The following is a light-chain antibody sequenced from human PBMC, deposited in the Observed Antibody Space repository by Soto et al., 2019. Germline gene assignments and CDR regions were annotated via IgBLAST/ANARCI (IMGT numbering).Light chain of an antibody. J-gene: IGKJ5*01. CDR1: QSISSY. V-gene: IGKV1-6*01. CDR3: LQDDTYPIT. CDR2: AAS. Sequence: IQMTQSPSSLSASVGDRVTITCRASQSISSYLNWYQQKPGKAPKLLIYAASSLQSGVPSRFSGSGSGTDFTLTISSLQPEDFATYYCLQDDTYPITFGQGTRLEIK.